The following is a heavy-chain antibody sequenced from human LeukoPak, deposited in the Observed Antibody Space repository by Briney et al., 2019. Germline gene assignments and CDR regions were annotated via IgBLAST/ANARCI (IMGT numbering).Heavy chain of an antibody. CDR3: AKGRVIYSTQSVTDY. CDR2: ISWDGIST. CDR1: GFTFDQYQ. J-gene: IGHJ4*02. V-gene: IGHV3-43*01. Sequence: GGSLRLSCAASGFTFDQYQMHWFRQVPGKGLEWVSVISWDGISTYYAHSVKGRCTISRDSSKNSVYLQLISLRTGDTALYYCAKGRVIYSTQSVTDYWGQGTLVTVSS. D-gene: IGHD6-13*01.